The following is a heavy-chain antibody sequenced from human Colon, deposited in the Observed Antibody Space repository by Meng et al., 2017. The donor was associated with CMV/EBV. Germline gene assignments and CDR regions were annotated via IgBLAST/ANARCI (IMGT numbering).Heavy chain of an antibody. Sequence: GESLKISCKTSGHTFATHWIGWVRQLPGKDLEWMGMIHCGDSRTIYSPLFQGQVTISADKSLNTAYLQWNSLQASDTAMYYCARHYDASWFGYWGQGTLVTVSS. CDR3: ARHYDASWFGY. J-gene: IGHJ4*02. V-gene: IGHV5-51*01. D-gene: IGHD2-2*01. CDR1: GHTFATHW. CDR2: IHCGDSRT.